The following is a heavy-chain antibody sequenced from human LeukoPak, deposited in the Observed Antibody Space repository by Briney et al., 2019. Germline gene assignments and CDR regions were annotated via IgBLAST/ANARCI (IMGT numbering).Heavy chain of an antibody. J-gene: IGHJ4*02. V-gene: IGHV3-7*01. Sequence: GGSLRLSCAASGFTFSSYWMSWVRQAPGKGLEWVVNIKQDGSEKYYVDSVKGRFTISRDNAKNSLYLQMNSLRAEDTAVYYCAKDLSYLYYFDHWGQGTLVTVSS. CDR3: AKDLSYLYYFDH. CDR2: IKQDGSEK. CDR1: GFTFSSYW.